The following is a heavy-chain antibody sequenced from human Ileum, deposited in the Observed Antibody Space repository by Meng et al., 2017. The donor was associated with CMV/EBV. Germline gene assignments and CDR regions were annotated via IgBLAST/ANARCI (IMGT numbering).Heavy chain of an antibody. J-gene: IGHJ4*02. CDR3: ARGTGPGSYLVDY. V-gene: IGHV3-30*09. CDR2: VSSDGSFE. Sequence: GGSLRLSCVTSGFTSSNYAIHWVRQAPGKGLEWVALVSSDGSFEYYADSVKGRFAISRDNSKNTVFLQMNSLRLDDTAMYYCARGTGPGSYLVDYWGQGTLVTVSS. D-gene: IGHD3-10*01. CDR1: GFTSSNYA.